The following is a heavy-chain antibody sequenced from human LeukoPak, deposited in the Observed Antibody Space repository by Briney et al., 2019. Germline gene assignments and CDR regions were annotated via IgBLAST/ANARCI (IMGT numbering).Heavy chain of an antibody. J-gene: IGHJ5*02. Sequence: ASVKVSCKASGYTFTSYGISWVRQAPGQGLEWMGWISAYNGNTNYAQKLQGRVTMTTDTSTSTAYMELRSLRSDDTAVYYCARDITRARSGSGIAAAGIKRGFVPWGQGTLVTVSS. V-gene: IGHV1-18*01. CDR1: GYTFTSYG. CDR3: ARDITRARSGSGIAAAGIKRGFVP. D-gene: IGHD6-13*01. CDR2: ISAYNGNT.